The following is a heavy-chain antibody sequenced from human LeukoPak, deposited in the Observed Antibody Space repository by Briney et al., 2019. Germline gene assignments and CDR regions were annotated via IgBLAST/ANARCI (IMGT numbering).Heavy chain of an antibody. CDR2: IHTSGST. V-gene: IGHV4-4*07. CDR1: GGSISSYY. CDR3: ARWTSSSWYFDS. Sequence: PSETLSLSCTVSGGSISSYYWNWIRQPAGKGLEWTGRIHTSGSTDYNPSLKSRLTMSLDTPNNQFSLKLTSVTAADTAVYYCARWTSSSWYFDSWGQGTLVTVSS. J-gene: IGHJ4*02. D-gene: IGHD6-13*01.